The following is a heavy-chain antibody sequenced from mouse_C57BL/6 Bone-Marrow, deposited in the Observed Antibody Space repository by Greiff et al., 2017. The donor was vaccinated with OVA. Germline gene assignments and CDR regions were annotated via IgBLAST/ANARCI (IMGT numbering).Heavy chain of an antibody. V-gene: IGHV1-82*01. CDR3: ARETGIYYGNYRLDY. CDR1: GYAFSSSW. Sequence: QVQLQQSGPELVKPGASVKISCKASGYAFSSSWMNWVKQRPGKGLEWIGRIYPGDGDTNYNGKFKGKATLTADKSSSTAYMQLSSLTSEDSAVYFCARETGIYYGNYRLDYWGQGTTLTVSS. J-gene: IGHJ2*01. CDR2: IYPGDGDT. D-gene: IGHD2-1*01.